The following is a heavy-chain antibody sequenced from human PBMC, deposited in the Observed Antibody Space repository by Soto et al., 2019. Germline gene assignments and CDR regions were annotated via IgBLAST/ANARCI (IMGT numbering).Heavy chain of an antibody. Sequence: GGSLRLSCAASEFTFDKYYMTWVRQAPGKGPEWVANIKPDGSEQYYVDSVKGRFTISRDNANNSLYLQMNSLRAEDTAGYFCARGNWNYYYGFDVWGQGTTVTVSS. CDR1: EFTFDKYY. D-gene: IGHD1-20*01. CDR2: IKPDGSEQ. V-gene: IGHV3-7*01. CDR3: ARGNWNYYYGFDV. J-gene: IGHJ6*02.